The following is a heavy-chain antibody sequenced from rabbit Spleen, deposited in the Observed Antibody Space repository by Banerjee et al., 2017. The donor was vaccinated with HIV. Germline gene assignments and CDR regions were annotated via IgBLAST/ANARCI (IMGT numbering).Heavy chain of an antibody. J-gene: IGHJ6*01. CDR2: IDTGSSGFT. D-gene: IGHD1-1*01. CDR1: GVSFSGDSY. CDR3: ARDTSSSFSSYGMDL. V-gene: IGHV1S40*01. Sequence: QSLEESGGGLVQPEGSLTLTCIASGVSFSGDSYMCWVRQAPGKGLEWIACIDTGSSGFTYFANWAKGRFTISKTSSTTVTLQMTSLTAADTATYFCARDTSSSFSSYGMDLWGQGTLVTVS.